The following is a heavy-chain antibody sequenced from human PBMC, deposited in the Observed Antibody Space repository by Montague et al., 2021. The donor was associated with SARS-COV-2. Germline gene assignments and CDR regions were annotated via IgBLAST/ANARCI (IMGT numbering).Heavy chain of an antibody. CDR1: GTSITSYY. D-gene: IGHD3-10*01. J-gene: IGHJ6*02. CDR3: ARGFLSSFGAGSHCYGMDV. CDR2: ISDSGIT. V-gene: IGHV4-59*01. Sequence: SETLSLSCSVSGTSITSYYWELIRQPAGKGLEWIGYISDSGITNYRPSLKGPVTMSVDTSKNQMSLKLTSVTAADTAVYYCARGFLSSFGAGSHCYGMDVWGQGTTVTVSS.